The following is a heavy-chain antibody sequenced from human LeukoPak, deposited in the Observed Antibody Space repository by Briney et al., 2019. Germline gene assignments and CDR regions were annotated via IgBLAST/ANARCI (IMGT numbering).Heavy chain of an antibody. Sequence: PGGSLRLSCVASGLRFRSYAMNWVRQAPGKGLECISTISDDSSFTYYADSVKGRSAISRDDSKNTLYLQMNNLKVEDTAMYYCAKGRCSGVGCDSFHSWGQGALVTVSS. J-gene: IGHJ4*02. V-gene: IGHV3-23*01. D-gene: IGHD2-15*01. CDR2: ISDDSSFT. CDR1: GLRFRSYA. CDR3: AKGRCSGVGCDSFHS.